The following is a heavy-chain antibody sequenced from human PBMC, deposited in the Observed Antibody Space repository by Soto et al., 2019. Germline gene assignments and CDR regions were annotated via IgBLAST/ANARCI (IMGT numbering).Heavy chain of an antibody. V-gene: IGHV1-69*13. Sequence: SGKVSCEASGVTFSYAISWVRRAPGQGLEWMGGIIPIFGTANYAQKFQGRVTITADESTSTAYMELSSLRSEDTAVYYCARGQITFGGVIAQTVIHYYYYGMDVWGQGTTVTVSS. CDR2: IIPIFGTA. J-gene: IGHJ6*02. CDR1: GVTFSYA. CDR3: ARGQITFGGVIAQTVIHYYYYGMDV. D-gene: IGHD3-16*02.